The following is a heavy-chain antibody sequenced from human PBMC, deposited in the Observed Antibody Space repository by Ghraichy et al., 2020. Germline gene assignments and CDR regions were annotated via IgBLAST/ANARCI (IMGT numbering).Heavy chain of an antibody. J-gene: IGHJ5*02. D-gene: IGHD2-8*02. CDR2: INHSGDT. V-gene: IGHV4-34*01. Sequence: SQTLSLTCGISGGPVGGYYWSWIRQSPGKGLEWLGEINHSGDTYYNPYLKSRLKISVDTSRDRSSLNLTSVTAVDTAVYYCTRGRGVLRTWGQGNLVTVSS. CDR3: TRGRGVLRT. CDR1: GGPVGGYY.